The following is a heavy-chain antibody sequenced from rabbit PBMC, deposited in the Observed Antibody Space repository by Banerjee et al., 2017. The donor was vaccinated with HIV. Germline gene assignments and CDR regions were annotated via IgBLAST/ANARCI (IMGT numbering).Heavy chain of an antibody. CDR1: GFSFSSSYY. CDR3: ARTGYAGYGYAAFDP. Sequence: QEQLVESGGGLVKPGGTLTLTCKASGFSFSSSYYMYWVRQAPGKGLELIACIYGGDGSTYYASWLNGRFTISRSTSLNTVDLKMTSLTAADTATYFCARTGYAGYGYAAFDPWGPGTLVTVS. V-gene: IGHV1S43*01. D-gene: IGHD6-1*01. CDR2: IYGGDGST. J-gene: IGHJ2*01.